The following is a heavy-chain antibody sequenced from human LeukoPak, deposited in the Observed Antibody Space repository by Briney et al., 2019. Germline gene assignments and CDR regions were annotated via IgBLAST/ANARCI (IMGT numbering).Heavy chain of an antibody. D-gene: IGHD5-18*01. CDR1: GFTFSSYG. Sequence: PGGSLRLSCAASGFTFSSYGMHWVRQAPGKGLEWVAVISYDGSNKYYADSVKGRFTISRDNSKNTLYLQMNSLRAEDTAVYHCANERGYSYGPLDYWGQGTLVTVSS. CDR2: ISYDGSNK. J-gene: IGHJ4*02. V-gene: IGHV3-30*18. CDR3: ANERGYSYGPLDY.